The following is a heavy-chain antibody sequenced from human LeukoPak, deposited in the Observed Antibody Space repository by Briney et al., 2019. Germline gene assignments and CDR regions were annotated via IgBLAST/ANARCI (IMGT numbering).Heavy chain of an antibody. Sequence: GASVKVSCKASGYMFTKSVVHWVRQAPGQRPEWMGWIKAGNGDTKYSQNFQDRLTITRDTSASTVYMELSSLTSEDTALYYCARDDCGDTCYPGGYWGQGTLVTVSS. CDR2: IKAGNGDT. CDR3: ARDDCGDTCYPGGY. J-gene: IGHJ4*02. CDR1: GYMFTKSV. D-gene: IGHD2-21*01. V-gene: IGHV1-3*01.